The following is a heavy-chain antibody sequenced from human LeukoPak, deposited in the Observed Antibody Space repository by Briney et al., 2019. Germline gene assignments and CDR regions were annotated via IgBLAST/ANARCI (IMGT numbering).Heavy chain of an antibody. Sequence: SETLSLTCTVSGGSISSYYWSWIRQPPGKGLEWIGYIYYSGSTNYNPSLKSRVTISVDTSKNQFSLKLSSVTAADTAVYYCARRADHGEPYLDWGQGTLVTVSS. CDR3: ARRADHGEPYLD. D-gene: IGHD4-17*01. V-gene: IGHV4-59*01. CDR1: GGSISSYY. CDR2: IYYSGST. J-gene: IGHJ4*02.